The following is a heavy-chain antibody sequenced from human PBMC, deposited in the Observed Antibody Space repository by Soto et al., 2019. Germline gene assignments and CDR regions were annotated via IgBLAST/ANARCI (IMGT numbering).Heavy chain of an antibody. D-gene: IGHD5-12*01. J-gene: IGHJ4*02. CDR3: ARGVRDGYNYDYFDY. Sequence: SVKVSCKASGGTFSSYAISWVRQAPGQGLEWMGGIIPIFGTANYAQKFQGRVTITADKSTSTAYMELSSLRSEDTAVYYFARGVRDGYNYDYFDYWGQGTLVTVSS. CDR2: IIPIFGTA. V-gene: IGHV1-69*06. CDR1: GGTFSSYA.